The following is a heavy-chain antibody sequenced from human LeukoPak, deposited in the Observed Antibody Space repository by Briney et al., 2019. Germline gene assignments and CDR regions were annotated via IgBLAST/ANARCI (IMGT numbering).Heavy chain of an antibody. CDR2: INQHGSER. J-gene: IGHJ5*02. D-gene: IGHD2-15*01. V-gene: IGHV3-7*01. CDR1: GSTFSSHW. Sequence: GGSLRLSCAASGSTFSSHWMMWLRRAPGKGLEGVANINQHGSERYFADSVKGRFTISRDNAKNLLYLQMNSLRAEDTAVYYCDWGGGRSWGQGTLVTVSS. CDR3: DWGGGRS.